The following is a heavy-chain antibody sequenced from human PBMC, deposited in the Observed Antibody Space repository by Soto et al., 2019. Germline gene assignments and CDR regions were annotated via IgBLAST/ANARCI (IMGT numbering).Heavy chain of an antibody. J-gene: IGHJ6*02. Sequence: SETLSLTCTVSGGSISSYYWSWIRQPPGKGLEWIGYIYYSGSTNYNPSLKSRVTISVDTSKNQFSLKLSSVTAADTAVYYCARGRGYYIDFFDTHYPPGMAVWGQGTTFTAS. CDR2: IYYSGST. CDR1: GGSISSYY. V-gene: IGHV4-59*01. D-gene: IGHD3-3*01. CDR3: ARGRGYYIDFFDTHYPPGMAV.